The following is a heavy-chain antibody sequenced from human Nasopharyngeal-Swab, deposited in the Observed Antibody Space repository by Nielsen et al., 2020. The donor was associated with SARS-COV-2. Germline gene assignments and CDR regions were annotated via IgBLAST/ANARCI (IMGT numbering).Heavy chain of an antibody. Sequence: ASVKVSCKASGYTFTSYGISWVRQAPGQGLEWMGRINPKSGGTNYAQKFQGRVTMTRDTSISTAHMELSRLRSDDTAVYYCARAAGQDFWSGYLPEIYYFDYWGQGTLVTVSS. J-gene: IGHJ4*02. V-gene: IGHV1-2*06. CDR2: INPKSGGT. CDR1: GYTFTSYG. D-gene: IGHD3-3*01. CDR3: ARAAGQDFWSGYLPEIYYFDY.